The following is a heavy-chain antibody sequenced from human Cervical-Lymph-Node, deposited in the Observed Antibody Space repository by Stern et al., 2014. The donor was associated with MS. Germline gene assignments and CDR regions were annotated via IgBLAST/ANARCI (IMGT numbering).Heavy chain of an antibody. J-gene: IGHJ4*02. D-gene: IGHD6-19*01. Sequence: VQLVESGGGVVQPGKSLRLSCAASGFTFRSYAMHWVRQAPGKGLEWGAVVSNDGRNKYYADFVKGRFTISRDNSKNTLLLQMNSLRVEDTAVYYCARDLESRLRSGSNRVGYWGQGTLVTVSS. CDR3: ARDLESRLRSGSNRVGY. V-gene: IGHV3-30*04. CDR2: VSNDGRNK. CDR1: GFTFRSYA.